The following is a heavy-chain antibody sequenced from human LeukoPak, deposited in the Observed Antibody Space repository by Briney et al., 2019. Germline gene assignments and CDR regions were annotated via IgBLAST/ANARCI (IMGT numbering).Heavy chain of an antibody. CDR3: ARVRRQLVLSYYYYYMDV. J-gene: IGHJ6*03. CDR2: IYTSGST. CDR1: GSSISSGSYY. V-gene: IGHV4-61*02. D-gene: IGHD6-13*01. Sequence: SETLSLTCTVSGSSISSGSYYWSWIRQPAGKGLEWIGRIYTSGSTNYNPSLKSRVTISVDTSKNQFSLKLNSVTAADTAVYYCARVRRQLVLSYYYYYMDVWGKGTTVTVSS.